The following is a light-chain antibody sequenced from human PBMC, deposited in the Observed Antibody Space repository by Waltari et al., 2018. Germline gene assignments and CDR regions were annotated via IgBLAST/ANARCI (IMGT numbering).Light chain of an antibody. Sequence: QSVLTQPPSASGTPGQRVTISCSGSSSNIGSNYVYWYQHFPGTAPNLLIYKSDTRPPGVPDRFPGSKSGTSASLAISGVRSGDEADYYCAAWDDSLSGSWVFGGGTKLTVL. V-gene: IGLV1-47*01. CDR2: KSD. J-gene: IGLJ3*02. CDR3: AAWDDSLSGSWV. CDR1: SSNIGSNY.